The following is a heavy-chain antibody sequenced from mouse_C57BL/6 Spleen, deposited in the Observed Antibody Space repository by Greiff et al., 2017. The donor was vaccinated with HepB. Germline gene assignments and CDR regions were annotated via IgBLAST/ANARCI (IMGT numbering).Heavy chain of an antibody. Sequence: QVQLQQPGAELVRPGSSVKLSCKASGYTFTSYWMHWVKQRPIQGLEWIGNIDPSDSETHYNQKFKDKATLTVDKSSSTAYMQLSSLTSEDSAVYYSARMGNYSNYDAMDYWGQGTSVTVSS. CDR1: GYTFTSYW. D-gene: IGHD2-5*01. CDR3: ARMGNYSNYDAMDY. CDR2: IDPSDSET. J-gene: IGHJ4*01. V-gene: IGHV1-52*01.